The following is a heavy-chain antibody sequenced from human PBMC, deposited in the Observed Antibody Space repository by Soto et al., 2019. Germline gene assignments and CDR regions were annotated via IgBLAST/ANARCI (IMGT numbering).Heavy chain of an antibody. D-gene: IGHD2-2*01. Sequence: GGSLRLSCAASGFTFSSYAMSWVRQAPGKGLEWVSAISGSGGSTYYADSVKGRFTISRDNSKNTLYLQMNSLRAEDTAVYYCAKLGCSSTSCYVVVRRWFDPWGQGTLVTVSS. CDR2: ISGSGGST. J-gene: IGHJ5*02. V-gene: IGHV3-23*01. CDR3: AKLGCSSTSCYVVVRRWFDP. CDR1: GFTFSSYA.